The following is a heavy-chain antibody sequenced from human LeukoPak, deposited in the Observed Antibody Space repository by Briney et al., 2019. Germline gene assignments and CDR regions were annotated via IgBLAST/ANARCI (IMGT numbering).Heavy chain of an antibody. J-gene: IGHJ4*02. Sequence: GGSLRLSCAASGFSFSSYWMNWVRQAPGKGLEWVSYISSSSTTIYYADSVKGRFTISRDNAKNSLFLQMNSLRAEDTAMYYCARAHSGYYSFFDYWGQGTLVTVSS. CDR1: GFSFSSYW. CDR2: ISSSSTTI. D-gene: IGHD1-26*01. V-gene: IGHV3-48*01. CDR3: ARAHSGYYSFFDY.